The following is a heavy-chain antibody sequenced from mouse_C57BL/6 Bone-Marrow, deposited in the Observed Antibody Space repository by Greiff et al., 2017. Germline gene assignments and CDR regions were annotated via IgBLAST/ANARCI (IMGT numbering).Heavy chain of an antibody. CDR1: GYTFTGYW. D-gene: IGHD1-1*01. J-gene: IGHJ1*03. CDR3: AKELIYYYGSSYFYWYFDV. Sequence: VQLVESGAELMKPGASVKLSCKATGYTFTGYWIEWVKQRPGHGLEWIGEILPGSGSTNYNEKFKGKATFTADTSSNTAYMQLSSLTTEDSAIYYCAKELIYYYGSSYFYWYFDVWGTGTTVTVSS. V-gene: IGHV1-9*01. CDR2: ILPGSGST.